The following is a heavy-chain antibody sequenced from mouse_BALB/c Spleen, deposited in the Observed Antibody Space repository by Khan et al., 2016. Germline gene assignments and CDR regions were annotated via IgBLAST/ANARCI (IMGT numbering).Heavy chain of an antibody. CDR3: AGYYCSTYVRGMDY. CDR1: GDSITSGY. J-gene: IGHJ4*01. Sequence: EVQLQESGPSLVKLSQTLSLTCSVTGDSITSGYWNWIRKFPGNKLEYMGYISHSGSTYYNPSLKSRISITRDTSKNQYYLQLNSVTTEDTATYDDAGYYCSTYVRGMDYWGQGTSVTVSS. D-gene: IGHD1-1*01. V-gene: IGHV3-8*02. CDR2: ISHSGST.